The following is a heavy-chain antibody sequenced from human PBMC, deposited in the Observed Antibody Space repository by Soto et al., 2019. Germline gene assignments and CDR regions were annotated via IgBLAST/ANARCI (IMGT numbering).Heavy chain of an antibody. CDR2: IIPIFGTP. D-gene: IGHD1-1*01. CDR1: GGTFSTYI. V-gene: IGHV1-69*06. Sequence: QVQLVQSGAEVKKSGSSVKVSCKASGGTFSTYIFSWVRQAPGQGLEWMGRIIPIFGTPYYAQKFQGTVTKTADKSTSTVYMELSSLGSDDTAVYFCARGLECRGSCLDNPTWFGPWGQGTLVTVSS. J-gene: IGHJ5*02. CDR3: ARGLECRGSCLDNPTWFGP.